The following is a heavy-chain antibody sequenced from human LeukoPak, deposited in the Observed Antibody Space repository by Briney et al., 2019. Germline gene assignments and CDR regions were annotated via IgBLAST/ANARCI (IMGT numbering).Heavy chain of an antibody. Sequence: GASVKVSCKASGGTFSSYAISWVRQAPGQGLEWMGRIIPTLGIANYAQKFQGRVTITADKSTSTAYMELSSLRSEDTAVYYCARDRYFNSGSYSPPYDYWGQGTLVTVSS. D-gene: IGHD1-26*01. V-gene: IGHV1-69*04. J-gene: IGHJ4*02. CDR1: GGTFSSYA. CDR2: IIPTLGIA. CDR3: ARDRYFNSGSYSPPYDY.